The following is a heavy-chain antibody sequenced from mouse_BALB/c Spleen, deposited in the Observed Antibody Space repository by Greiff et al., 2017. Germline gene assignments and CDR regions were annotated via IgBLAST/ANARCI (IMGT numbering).Heavy chain of an antibody. D-gene: IGHD3-2*01. CDR2: INPSNGRT. J-gene: IGHJ2*01. CDR3: ARADRGTFFDY. Sequence: QVQLKQPGAELVKPGASVKLSCKASGYTFTSYWMHWVKQRPGQGLEWIGEINPSNGRTNYNEKFKSKATLTVDKSSSTAYMQLSSLTSEDSAVYYCARADRGTFFDYWGQGTTLTVSS. CDR1: GYTFTSYW. V-gene: IGHV1S81*02.